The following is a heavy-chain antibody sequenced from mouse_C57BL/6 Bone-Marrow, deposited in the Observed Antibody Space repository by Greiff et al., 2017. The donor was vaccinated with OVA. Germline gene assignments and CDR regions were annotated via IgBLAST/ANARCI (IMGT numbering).Heavy chain of an antibody. Sequence: VQLVESGAELVKPGASVKMSCKASGYTFTTYPIEWMKQNHGKSLEWIGNFHPYNDDTKYNEKFKGKATLTVEKSSSTVYLELSRLTSDDSAVYYRSKPGDYGGDWFAYWGQGTLVTVSA. V-gene: IGHV1-47*01. D-gene: IGHD2-4*01. J-gene: IGHJ3*01. CDR2: FHPYNDDT. CDR3: SKPGDYGGDWFAY. CDR1: GYTFTTYP.